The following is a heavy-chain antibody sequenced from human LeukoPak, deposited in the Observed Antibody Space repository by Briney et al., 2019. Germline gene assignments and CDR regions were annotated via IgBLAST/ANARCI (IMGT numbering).Heavy chain of an antibody. CDR1: GFTFSNDW. CDR2: INTDGSTT. V-gene: IGHV3-74*01. Sequence: GGSLRLSCAASGFTFSNDWMHWVRHAPGEGMVWVSRINTDGSTTTYADSVKGRFTISRDNAKNTLYLQMNSLRVEDTAVYYCARGRGGSYHYWGQGTLVTVCS. J-gene: IGHJ4*02. CDR3: ARGRGGSYHY. D-gene: IGHD1-26*01.